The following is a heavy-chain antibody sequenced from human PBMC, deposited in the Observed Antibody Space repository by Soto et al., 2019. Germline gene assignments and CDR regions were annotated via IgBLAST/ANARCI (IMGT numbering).Heavy chain of an antibody. CDR3: AIAYSSSWYASFDY. J-gene: IGHJ4*02. Sequence: PGGSLRLSCAASGFTFSSYAMSWVRQAPGKGLEWVSAISGSGGSTYYADSVKGRFTISRDNSKNTLYLQMNSLRAEDTAVYYCAIAYSSSWYASFDYWGQGTLVTVSS. CDR2: ISGSGGST. CDR1: GFTFSSYA. D-gene: IGHD6-13*01. V-gene: IGHV3-23*01.